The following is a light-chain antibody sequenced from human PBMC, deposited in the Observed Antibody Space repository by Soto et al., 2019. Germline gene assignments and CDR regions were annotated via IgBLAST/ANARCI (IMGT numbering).Light chain of an antibody. J-gene: IGLJ1*01. CDR1: SSDVGGYNY. CDR3: SSYTSSNTLV. CDR2: DVN. Sequence: QSVLTQPASVSGSPGQPITISCTGTSSDVGGYNYVSWYQQYPGKAPKVMIDDVNNRPSGVSNRFSGSKSGNTASLTISGLQPDDEADYYCSSYTSSNTLVFGTGTKVTVL. V-gene: IGLV2-14*03.